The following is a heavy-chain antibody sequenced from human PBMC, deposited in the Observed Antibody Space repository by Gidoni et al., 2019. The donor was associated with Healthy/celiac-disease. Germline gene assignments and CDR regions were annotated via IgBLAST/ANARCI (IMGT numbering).Heavy chain of an antibody. V-gene: IGHV3-23*01. CDR1: GFTFSSYA. Sequence: EVQLLESGGGLVQPGGSLRLSCAASGFTFSSYAMSWVRQAPGKGLEWVSAISGSGGSTYYADSVKGRFTISRDNSKNTLYLQMNSLRAEDTAVYYCAKDRPYYYDSSGYPDDYWGQGTLVTVSS. CDR3: AKDRPYYYDSSGYPDDY. CDR2: ISGSGGST. D-gene: IGHD3-22*01. J-gene: IGHJ4*02.